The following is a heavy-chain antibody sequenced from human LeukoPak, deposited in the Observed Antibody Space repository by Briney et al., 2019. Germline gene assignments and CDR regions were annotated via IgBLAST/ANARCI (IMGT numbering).Heavy chain of an antibody. CDR3: ARDSRHSSGWYRRWFAP. CDR1: GYTFTGYY. CDR2: INPNSGGT. V-gene: IGHV1-2*02. Sequence: ASVTVSCKASGYTFTGYYMHWVRQAPGQRLEWMGWINPNSGGTNYAQKFPGRVTMTRDTSISTAYMELRRLRSDDTAVYYCARDSRHSSGWYRRWFAPWGQGTLVTVSS. D-gene: IGHD6-19*01. J-gene: IGHJ5*02.